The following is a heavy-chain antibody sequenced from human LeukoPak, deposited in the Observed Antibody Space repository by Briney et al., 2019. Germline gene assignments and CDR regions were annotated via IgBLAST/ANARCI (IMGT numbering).Heavy chain of an antibody. V-gene: IGHV3-23*01. D-gene: IGHD3-3*01. J-gene: IGHJ4*02. CDR2: ITGSGGST. Sequence: GGSLRLSCAASGFTFSSAWMSWVRQAPGKGLEWVSAITGSGGSTFYADSVKGRFTISRDNSKNTLYLQMNSLRAEDTAVYYCANYFWSGYNDYWGQGTLVTVSS. CDR1: GFTFSSAW. CDR3: ANYFWSGYNDY.